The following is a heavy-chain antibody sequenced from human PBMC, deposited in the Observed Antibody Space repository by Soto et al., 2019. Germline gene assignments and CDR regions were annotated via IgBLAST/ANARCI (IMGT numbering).Heavy chain of an antibody. Sequence: SETLSLTCAVYGGSFSGYYWSWIRQPPGKGLEWIGYIYYSGSTNYNPSLKSRVTISVDTSKNQFSLKLSSVTAADTAVYYCARDQNGSGNYYTRYFDYWGQGTLVTVSS. V-gene: IGHV4-59*12. CDR1: GGSFSGYY. J-gene: IGHJ4*02. D-gene: IGHD3-10*01. CDR3: ARDQNGSGNYYTRYFDY. CDR2: IYYSGST.